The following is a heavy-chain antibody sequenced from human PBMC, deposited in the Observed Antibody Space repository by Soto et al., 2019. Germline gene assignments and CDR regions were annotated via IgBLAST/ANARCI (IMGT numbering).Heavy chain of an antibody. V-gene: IGHV1-46*01. J-gene: IGHJ3*02. Sequence: ASVKVSCKASGDTFINYYLHWVWQAPGQGLEWMGIINPNGGSTTYAQKFQGRVTLTRDTSTNTVNMELSSLRSEDTALYYCAREKWLVRRNDPFDIWGQGTIVTVSS. CDR3: AREKWLVRRNDPFDI. D-gene: IGHD6-19*01. CDR1: GDTFINYY. CDR2: INPNGGST.